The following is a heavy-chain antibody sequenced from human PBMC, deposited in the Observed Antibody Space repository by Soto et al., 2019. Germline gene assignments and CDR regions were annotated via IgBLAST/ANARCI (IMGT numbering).Heavy chain of an antibody. D-gene: IGHD3-10*01. CDR3: ARDPPGGGYYYYYMDV. CDR1: GVTVSSNY. CDR2: IYRGGST. V-gene: IGHV3-66*01. J-gene: IGHJ6*03. Sequence: LRGVLRLSCAACGVTVSSNYMSWVRQAPGKGLEWVSIIYRGGSTDYADSVKGRFTISRDNSKNTLYLQMNSLRGEDTAVYYCARDPPGGGYYYYYMDVWGKGTTVTVSS.